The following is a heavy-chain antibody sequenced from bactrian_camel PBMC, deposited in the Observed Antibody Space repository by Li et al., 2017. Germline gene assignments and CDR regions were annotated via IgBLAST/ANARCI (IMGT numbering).Heavy chain of an antibody. CDR2: IMLTGTT. CDR1: GTINNNLC. CDR3: AAEEPVRDPKQYGRFCSGNPFGH. J-gene: IGHJ6*01. V-gene: IGHV3S53*01. D-gene: IGHD3*01. Sequence: HVQLVESGGGSVQTGGSLTLSCEASGTINNNLCMAWFRQAPGKEREGVARIMLTGTTYYADSVKGRATISRDNAKDTVYLQMNSLKPEDTGVYFCAAEEPVRDPKQYGRFCSGNPFGHWGQGTQVTVS.